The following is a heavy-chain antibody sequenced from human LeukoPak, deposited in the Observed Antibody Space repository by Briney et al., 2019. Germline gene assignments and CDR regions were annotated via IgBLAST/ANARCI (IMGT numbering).Heavy chain of an antibody. CDR3: ARSTSDRVSSPGCDY. D-gene: IGHD2-2*01. J-gene: IGHJ4*02. Sequence: GGSLRLSCAASGFTFSSYSMNWVRQAPGKGLEWVSYISSSSSTIYYADSVKGRFTISRDNAKNSLYLQMNSLRAEDTAVYYCARSTSDRVSSPGCDYWGQGTLVTVSS. CDR2: ISSSSSTI. CDR1: GFTFSSYS. V-gene: IGHV3-48*01.